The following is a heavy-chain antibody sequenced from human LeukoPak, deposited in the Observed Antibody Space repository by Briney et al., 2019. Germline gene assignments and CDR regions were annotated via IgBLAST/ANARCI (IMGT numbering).Heavy chain of an antibody. Sequence: GGSLRLSCAASGFTFSSYAMYWVRQAPGKGLEWVAVISYDGSNKYYAVSVKGRFTISRDDSKNTLYLQMNSLRAEDTAVYYCARDLRIQLWLDYWGQGTLATVSS. CDR1: GFTFSSYA. J-gene: IGHJ4*02. D-gene: IGHD5-18*01. V-gene: IGHV3-30*04. CDR3: ARDLRIQLWLDY. CDR2: ISYDGSNK.